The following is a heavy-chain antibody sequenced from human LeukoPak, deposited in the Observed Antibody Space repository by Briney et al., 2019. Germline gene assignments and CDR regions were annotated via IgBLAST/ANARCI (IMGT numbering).Heavy chain of an antibody. CDR2: VSIGGSYI. V-gene: IGHV3-21*01. D-gene: IGHD4-17*01. CDR3: ARNKINTVTTGWYFDL. J-gene: IGHJ2*01. Sequence: GGSLRLSCAASGSTFSNYGKNWVRQAPGKGLEWVSFVSIGGSYIYYGDSVKGRFTISRDDAKNSLYLQMNSLTAEDTAEYYCARNKINTVTTGWYFDLWGRGTLVAVSS. CDR1: GSTFSNYG.